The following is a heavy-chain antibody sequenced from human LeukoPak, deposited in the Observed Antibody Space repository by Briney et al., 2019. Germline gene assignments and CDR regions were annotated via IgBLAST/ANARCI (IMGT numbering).Heavy chain of an antibody. J-gene: IGHJ4*02. CDR1: GGSIRSHY. V-gene: IGHV4-59*11. D-gene: IGHD3-9*01. CDR3: ASLTGYYEPRFDY. Sequence: SETLSLTCTVSGGSIRSHYWSWLRQPPGKGLEWIGYTYYTGSTNYNPSLKSRVTISVDTSKNQFSLNLNSVTAADTAVYYCASLTGYYEPRFDYWGQGTLVTVSS. CDR2: TYYTGST.